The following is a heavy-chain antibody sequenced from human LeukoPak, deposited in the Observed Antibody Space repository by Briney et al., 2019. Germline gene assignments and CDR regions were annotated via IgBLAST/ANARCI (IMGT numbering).Heavy chain of an antibody. J-gene: IGHJ6*03. D-gene: IGHD2/OR15-2a*01. CDR3: ASSYFRGPGSDYYYYMDV. V-gene: IGHV1-46*01. Sequence: RASVKVSCKASGYTFTSYYMHWVRQAPGQGLEWMGIINPSGGSTSYAQKFQGRVTMTRDTSTSTVYMELSSLRSEDTAVYYCASSYFRGPGSDYYYYMDVWGKGTTVTISS. CDR2: INPSGGST. CDR1: GYTFTSYY.